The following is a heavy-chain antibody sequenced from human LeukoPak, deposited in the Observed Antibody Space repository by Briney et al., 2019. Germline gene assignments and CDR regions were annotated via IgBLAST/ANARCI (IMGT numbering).Heavy chain of an antibody. CDR2: INHSGST. V-gene: IGHV4-34*01. J-gene: IGHJ4*02. D-gene: IGHD3-22*01. CDR1: GGSFSGYY. Sequence: SETLSLTCAVDGGSFSGYYWGWIRQPPGKGLEWIGEINHSGSTNYNPSLKSRVTISVDTSKNQFSLKLSSVTAADTAVYYCARSPGSYDSSGQFDYWGQGTLVTVSS. CDR3: ARSPGSYDSSGQFDY.